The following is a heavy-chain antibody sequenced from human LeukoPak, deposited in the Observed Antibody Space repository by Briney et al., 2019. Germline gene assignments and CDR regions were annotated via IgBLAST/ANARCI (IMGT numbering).Heavy chain of an antibody. Sequence: GRSLRLSCAASGFTFSSYAMSWVRQAPGKGLEWVSAISASGGSTYYADSVKGRFTISRDTSKNTLYLQMNSLTAEDTAVYYCAKDQWDGYGYFDYWGQGTLVTISS. V-gene: IGHV3-23*01. D-gene: IGHD5-24*01. J-gene: IGHJ4*02. CDR1: GFTFSSYA. CDR3: AKDQWDGYGYFDY. CDR2: ISASGGST.